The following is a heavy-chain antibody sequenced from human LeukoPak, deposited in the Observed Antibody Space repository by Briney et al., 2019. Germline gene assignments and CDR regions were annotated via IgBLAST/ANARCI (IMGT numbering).Heavy chain of an antibody. J-gene: IGHJ4*02. Sequence: GASVKVSCKASGYTFTGYLMHWVRQAPGQGLEWMGWISPNSGGTSYLQNFQGRVTMTRDTSISTAYMDLSRLRSDDTAVYYCARGRPGDYFDCWGQGTLVTVSS. CDR2: ISPNSGGT. CDR1: GYTFTGYL. D-gene: IGHD6-25*01. CDR3: ARGRPGDYFDC. V-gene: IGHV1-2*02.